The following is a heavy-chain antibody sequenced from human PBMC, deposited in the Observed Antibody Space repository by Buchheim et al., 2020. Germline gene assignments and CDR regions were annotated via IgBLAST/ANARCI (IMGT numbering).Heavy chain of an antibody. CDR3: ARDVTMGALLYGMDV. D-gene: IGHD2/OR15-2a*01. CDR1: GGSISSGGYY. CDR2: IYYNGST. Sequence: QVQLQESGPGLVKPSQPLSLTCTVSGGSISSGGYYWSWIRQHPGKGLEWIGYIYYNGSTSYNPSLKSRVTISVDTSTNKFSLKLSSVTAADTAVYYCARDVTMGALLYGMDVWGQGTT. J-gene: IGHJ6*02. V-gene: IGHV4-31*03.